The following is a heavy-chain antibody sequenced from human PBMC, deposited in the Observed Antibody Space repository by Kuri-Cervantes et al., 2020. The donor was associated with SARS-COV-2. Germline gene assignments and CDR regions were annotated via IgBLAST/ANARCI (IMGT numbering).Heavy chain of an antibody. CDR2: ILYDGSNK. CDR1: GFTFSNSG. J-gene: IGHJ4*02. CDR3: AKLPVGATVGDY. V-gene: IGHV3-30*18. D-gene: IGHD1-26*01. Sequence: GGSLRLSCAASGFTFSNSGMHWVRQAPGKGLEWLGVILYDGSNKYYGDSVKGRFTISRDNSKNTLYLQMNSLRAEDTAVYYCAKLPVGATVGDYWGQGTLVTVSS.